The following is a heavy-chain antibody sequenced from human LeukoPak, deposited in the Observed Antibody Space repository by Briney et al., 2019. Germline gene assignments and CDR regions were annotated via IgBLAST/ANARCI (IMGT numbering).Heavy chain of an antibody. D-gene: IGHD3-3*01. J-gene: IGHJ5*02. CDR3: ANSPRILWFDP. CDR1: GFTFSSYA. Sequence: GGSLRLSCAASGFTFSSYAMSWVRQAPGKGLEWVSAISGSGGSTYYADSVKGRFTISRDNSKNTLYLQMNSLRAEDTAVYCCANSPRILWFDPWGQGTLVTVSS. CDR2: ISGSGGST. V-gene: IGHV3-23*01.